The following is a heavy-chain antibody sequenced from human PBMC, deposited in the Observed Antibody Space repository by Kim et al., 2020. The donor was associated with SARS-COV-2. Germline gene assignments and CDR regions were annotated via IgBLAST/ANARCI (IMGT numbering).Heavy chain of an antibody. CDR2: T. CDR3: ARRNLHGMDV. V-gene: IGHV4-61*07. J-gene: IGHJ6*02. Sequence: TNYTPSLKSRVTISVDTSKNQFSLKLSSVTAADTAVYYCARRNLHGMDVWGQGTTVTVSS.